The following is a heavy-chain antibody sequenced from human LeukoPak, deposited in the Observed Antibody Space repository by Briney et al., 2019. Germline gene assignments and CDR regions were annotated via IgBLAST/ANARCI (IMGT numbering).Heavy chain of an antibody. CDR3: ARDSSSFLYYYYYYGIDV. CDR1: GFTFSSYS. D-gene: IGHD6-13*01. CDR2: ISSSSSYI. Sequence: KSGGSLRLSCAASGFTFSSYSMNWVRQAPGKGLEWVSSISSSSSYIYYADSVKGRFTISRDNAKNSLYLQMNSLRAEDTAVYYCARDSSSFLYYYYYYGIDVWGQGTTVTVSS. V-gene: IGHV3-21*01. J-gene: IGHJ6*02.